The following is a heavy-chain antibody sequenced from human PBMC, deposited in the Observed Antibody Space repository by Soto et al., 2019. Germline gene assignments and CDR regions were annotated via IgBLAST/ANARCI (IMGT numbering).Heavy chain of an antibody. V-gene: IGHV3-30*18. Sequence: GGSLRLSCAASGFTFSSYGMHWVRQAPGKGLEWVAVISYDGSNKYYADSVKGRFTISRDNSKNTLYLQMNSLRAEDTAVYYCAKDRLLWWPNSHDYWGQGTLVTVSS. J-gene: IGHJ4*02. D-gene: IGHD2-21*01. CDR2: ISYDGSNK. CDR1: GFTFSSYG. CDR3: AKDRLLWWPNSHDY.